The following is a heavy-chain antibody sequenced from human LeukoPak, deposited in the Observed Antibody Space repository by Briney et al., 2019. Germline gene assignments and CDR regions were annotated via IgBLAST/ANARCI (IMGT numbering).Heavy chain of an antibody. CDR3: ARQASIRATIEIDY. J-gene: IGHJ4*02. CDR2: IFPYYSDT. CDR1: GYRFNTYW. V-gene: IGHV5-51*01. D-gene: IGHD2-2*01. Sequence: GGSLEISCKGSGYRFNTYWLGWGRQMPGKGLEWMGIIFPYYSDTRFSSSFRGQVSISGDMSSTTAYLQWRSLKASDTAVYYCARQASIRATIEIDYWGQGALVSVSS.